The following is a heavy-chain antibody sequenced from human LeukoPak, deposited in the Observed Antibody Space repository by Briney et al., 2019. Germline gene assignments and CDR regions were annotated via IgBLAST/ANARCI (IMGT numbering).Heavy chain of an antibody. J-gene: IGHJ4*02. CDR1: GFTFRSYE. V-gene: IGHV3-48*03. Sequence: PGGSLRLSCEDSGFTFRSYEMNWVRQAPGKGLEWIAYLSSSGSAFSYADSVKGRFTIARDNAKNSVYLEMNSLRADDTAVYYCARLSGTSGSYYGHFDYWGQGTLVTVSS. CDR2: LSSSGSAF. D-gene: IGHD1-26*01. CDR3: ARLSGTSGSYYGHFDY.